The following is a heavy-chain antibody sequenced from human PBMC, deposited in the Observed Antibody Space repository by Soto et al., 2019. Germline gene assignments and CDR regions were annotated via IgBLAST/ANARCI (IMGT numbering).Heavy chain of an antibody. CDR3: ARGYYDFWSGYYERGNRFDP. J-gene: IGHJ5*02. Sequence: SETLSLTCTVSGGSISSYYWSWIRQPAGKGLEWIGRIYTSGSTNYNPSLKSRVTMSVDTSKNQFSLKLSSVTAADTAVYYCARGYYDFWSGYYERGNRFDPWGPGTLVTVSS. CDR1: GGSISSYY. D-gene: IGHD3-3*01. V-gene: IGHV4-4*07. CDR2: IYTSGST.